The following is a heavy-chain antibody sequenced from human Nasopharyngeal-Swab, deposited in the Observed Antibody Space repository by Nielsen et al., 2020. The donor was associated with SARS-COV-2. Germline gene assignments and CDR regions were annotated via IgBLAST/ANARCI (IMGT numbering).Heavy chain of an antibody. CDR1: GFTFSSYW. J-gene: IGHJ4*02. V-gene: IGHV3-74*01. CDR3: ASGWSTVTGFGY. Sequence: GGSLRLSCAASGFTFSSYWMHWVRQAPGKGLVWVSRINSDGSYTNYADSVKGRFTISRDNAKNSLYLQMNSLRAEDTAVYYCASGWSTVTGFGYWGQGTLVTVSS. D-gene: IGHD4-17*01. CDR2: INSDGSYT.